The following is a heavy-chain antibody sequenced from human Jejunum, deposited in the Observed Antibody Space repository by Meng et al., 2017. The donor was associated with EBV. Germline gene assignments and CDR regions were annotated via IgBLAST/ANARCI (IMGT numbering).Heavy chain of an antibody. V-gene: IGHV3-30*18. CDR3: SKFAA. CDR2: ISWDGSNK. J-gene: IGHJ4*02. CDR1: GFNFITYG. Sequence: QVQLVESGGGLVKPGGSLRLSCVASGFNFITYGMHWVRQAPGKGLEWVAVISWDGSNKHYADSVKGRFTISRDNSKNTLYLQMNSLRVEDTAVYYCSKFAAWGQGTLVTVSS. D-gene: IGHD6-25*01.